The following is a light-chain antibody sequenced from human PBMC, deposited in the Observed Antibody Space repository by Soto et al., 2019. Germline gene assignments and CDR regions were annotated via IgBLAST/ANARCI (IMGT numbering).Light chain of an antibody. J-gene: IGKJ1*01. Sequence: ITCRASQSISSWLAWYQQKPGKAPNLLIYKASSLESGVPSRFSGSGSGTEFTLTISSLQSEDFAVYYCQQYNNWPPRTFGQGTKV. CDR3: QQYNNWPPRT. CDR1: QSISSW. CDR2: KAS. V-gene: IGKV1-5*03.